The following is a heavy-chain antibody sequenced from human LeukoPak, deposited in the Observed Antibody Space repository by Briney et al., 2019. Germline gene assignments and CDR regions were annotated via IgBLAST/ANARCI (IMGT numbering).Heavy chain of an antibody. CDR1: GYTFTTYY. J-gene: IGHJ4*02. D-gene: IGHD2-15*01. CDR2: INPNSDST. CDR3: ALFCSGVNCSHDFDY. Sequence: ASVKVSCKASGYTFTTYYIQWVRQAPGQGLEWMGIINPNSDSTNYARKFQGRVTMAKDTSTSTVYLELSSLKSEDTAVYYCALFCSGVNCSHDFDYWGQGTLVTVSS. V-gene: IGHV1-46*01.